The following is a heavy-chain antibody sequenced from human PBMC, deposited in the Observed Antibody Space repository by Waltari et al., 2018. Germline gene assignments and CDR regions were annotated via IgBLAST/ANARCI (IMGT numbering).Heavy chain of an antibody. Sequence: QVQLQQWGAGLLKPSETLSLTCAVYGGSFSGYYWSWIRQPPGKGLEWIGEIHHSGSTNSNQSLKSRVTISVDTSKNQFSLKLSSVTAADTAVYYCARGLPRSGIAAARRAFDIWGQGTMVTVSS. J-gene: IGHJ3*02. V-gene: IGHV4-34*01. CDR2: IHHSGST. CDR1: GGSFSGYY. D-gene: IGHD6-13*01. CDR3: ARGLPRSGIAAARRAFDI.